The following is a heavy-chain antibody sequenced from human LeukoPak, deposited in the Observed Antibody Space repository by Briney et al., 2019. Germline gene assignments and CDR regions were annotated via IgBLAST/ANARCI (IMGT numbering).Heavy chain of an antibody. CDR1: GFTFTDYY. CDR3: ARDRAPPTSWYFDF. Sequence: GGSLRLSCAASGFTFTDYYMSWIRQAPGKGLEWLSYISSSGSTIYYADSVKGRFTISRDNAKNSLYLQMYSLRAEDTAVYYCARDRAPPTSWYFDFWGRGTLVTVSS. CDR2: ISSSGSTI. J-gene: IGHJ2*01. V-gene: IGHV3-11*01. D-gene: IGHD3-10*01.